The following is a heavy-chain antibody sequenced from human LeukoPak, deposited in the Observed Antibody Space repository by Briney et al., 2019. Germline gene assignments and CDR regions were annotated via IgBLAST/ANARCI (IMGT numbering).Heavy chain of an antibody. V-gene: IGHV4-4*07. Sequence: SETLSLTCTVSGGSISSYYWSWLRQPAGKGLEWIGRVYSGGNTNYNPSLESRVTISVDTSKNQFSLKLSSVTAADTAVYYCARGAMTTVTLLFDYWGQGTLVTVSS. CDR3: ARGAMTTVTLLFDY. J-gene: IGHJ4*02. D-gene: IGHD4-17*01. CDR2: VYSGGNT. CDR1: GGSISSYY.